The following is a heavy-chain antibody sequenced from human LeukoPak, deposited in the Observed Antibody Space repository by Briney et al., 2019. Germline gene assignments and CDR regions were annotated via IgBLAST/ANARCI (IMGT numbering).Heavy chain of an antibody. V-gene: IGHV3-23*01. CDR3: AKSGVRDNWNF. Sequence: GGSLRLSCAASGFTFSSYAMSWVRQAPGNGLEWVSAISGSGGSTYYADSVKGRFTISRDNSKNTLYLQMNSLRAEDTALYNCAKSGVRDNWNFWGQGTLVTVSS. D-gene: IGHD1-20*01. J-gene: IGHJ4*02. CDR2: ISGSGGST. CDR1: GFTFSSYA.